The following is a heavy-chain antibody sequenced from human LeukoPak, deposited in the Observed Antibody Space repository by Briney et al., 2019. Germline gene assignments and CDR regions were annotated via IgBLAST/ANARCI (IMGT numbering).Heavy chain of an antibody. CDR2: ISSSSSTI. D-gene: IGHD1-1*01. CDR1: GFTFSSYS. J-gene: IGHJ3*02. CDR3: ARDGDWNDDAFDI. Sequence: GGSLRLSCAASGFTFSSYSMNWVRQAPGKGLEWVSYISSSSSTIYYADSVKGRFTISRDNAKNSLYLQMNSLRAEDTAVYYCARDGDWNDDAFDIWGQGTMVTVSS. V-gene: IGHV3-48*04.